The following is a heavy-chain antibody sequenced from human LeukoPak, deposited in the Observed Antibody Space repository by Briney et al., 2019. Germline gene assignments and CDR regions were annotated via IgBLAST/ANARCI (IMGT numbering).Heavy chain of an antibody. J-gene: IGHJ5*02. V-gene: IGHV3-30*01. Sequence: GGSLRLSCATSGFTFSMYALHWVGQAPGKGLEWVARISYDGNNADYVDSVNDRFTISRDNSKNPLFLQMNSLRAEDTAVYYCARAPRWYSSSYLNWFDPWGQGTLVTVSS. CDR2: ISYDGNNA. CDR3: ARAPRWYSSSYLNWFDP. CDR1: GFTFSMYA. D-gene: IGHD6-6*01.